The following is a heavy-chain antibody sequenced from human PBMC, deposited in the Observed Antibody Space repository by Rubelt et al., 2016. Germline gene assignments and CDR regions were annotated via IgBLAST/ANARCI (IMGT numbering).Heavy chain of an antibody. CDR1: GYTFTSYY. Sequence: QVQLVQSGAEVKKPGASVKVSCKASGYTFTSYYMHWVRQAPGQGLEWMGIINPSGGSTSYAQKVQVRVTMPRDTSTSTVYLELSSLRSEETAVYYCARVYDSSDTYYFDDWGQGTLVTVSS. CDR3: ARVYDSSDTYYFDD. D-gene: IGHD3-22*01. J-gene: IGHJ4*02. CDR2: INPSGGST. V-gene: IGHV1-46*01.